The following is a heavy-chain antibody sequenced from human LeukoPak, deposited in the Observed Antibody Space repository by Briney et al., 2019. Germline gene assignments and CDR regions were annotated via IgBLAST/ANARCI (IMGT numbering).Heavy chain of an antibody. CDR1: GFTFSSYG. Sequence: GGTLRLSCAASGFTFSSYGMNWVRQAPGKGLEWVSGISVGGGSTYYADSVKGRFTISRDNSKNTLYLQMNSLRAEDTAVYYCAKERSRGGDCLDYWGQGTLVTVSS. D-gene: IGHD2-21*02. CDR3: AKERSRGGDCLDY. CDR2: ISVGGGST. V-gene: IGHV3-23*01. J-gene: IGHJ4*02.